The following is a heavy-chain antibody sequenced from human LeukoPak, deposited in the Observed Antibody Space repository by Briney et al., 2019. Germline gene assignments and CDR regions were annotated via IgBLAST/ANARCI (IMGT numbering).Heavy chain of an antibody. V-gene: IGHV4-59*08. CDR3: AGLRMGAVAGTGADF. CDR2: FYYSGDT. CDR1: GGSISSYY. J-gene: IGHJ4*02. D-gene: IGHD6-19*01. Sequence: SETLSLTCTVSGGSISSYYWGWIRQPPGKGLEWIGSFYYSGDTYYNPSLKSRVTISVDTSKNQFSLKLSSVTAADTAVYYCAGLRMGAVAGTGADFWGQGTLVTVSS.